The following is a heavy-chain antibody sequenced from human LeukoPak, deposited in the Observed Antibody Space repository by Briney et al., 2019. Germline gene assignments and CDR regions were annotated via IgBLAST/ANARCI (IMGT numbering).Heavy chain of an antibody. CDR1: GYTFTGYY. J-gene: IGHJ4*02. CDR3: ARGSVGYSSGWYFDY. CDR2: INPNSGGT. Sequence: GASVKVSCKASGYTFTGYYMHWVRQAPGQGLEWMGWINPNSGGTNYAQKFQGRVTMTRDTSISTAYMELSRLRSDDTAVYYCARGSVGYSSGWYFDYWGQGTLVTVSS. D-gene: IGHD6-19*01. V-gene: IGHV1-2*02.